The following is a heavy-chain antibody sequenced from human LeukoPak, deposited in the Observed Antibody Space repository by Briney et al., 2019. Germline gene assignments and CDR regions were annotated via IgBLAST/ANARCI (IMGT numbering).Heavy chain of an antibody. CDR1: GFTFSSYS. V-gene: IGHV3-21*01. CDR2: ISSSSSYI. D-gene: IGHD6-13*01. Sequence: GGSLRLSRAASGFTFSSYSMNWVRQAPGKGLEWVSSISSSSSYIYYADSVKGRFTISRDNAKNSLYLQMNSLRAEDTAVYYCARGVGIAAAGSLDYWGQGTLVTVSS. J-gene: IGHJ4*02. CDR3: ARGVGIAAAGSLDY.